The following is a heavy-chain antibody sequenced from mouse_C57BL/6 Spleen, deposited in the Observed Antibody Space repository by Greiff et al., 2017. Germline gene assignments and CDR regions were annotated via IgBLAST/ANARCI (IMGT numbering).Heavy chain of an antibody. J-gene: IGHJ4*01. CDR2: IDPNSGGT. CDR3: ERGRIYYDYDDYYAMDD. D-gene: IGHD2-4*01. V-gene: IGHV1-72*01. CDR1: GYTFTSYW. Sequence: QVQLQQPGAELVTPGASVTLSCKASGYTFTSYWMHWVKQRPGRGLEWLGRIDPNSGGTKYNEKFKSKATLTVDTPASTAYMQLSSLTSEDSAVYDCERGRIYYDYDDYYAMDDWGQGTSVTVSS.